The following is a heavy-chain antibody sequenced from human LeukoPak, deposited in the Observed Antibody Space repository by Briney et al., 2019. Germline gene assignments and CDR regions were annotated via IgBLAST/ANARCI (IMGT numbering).Heavy chain of an antibody. CDR3: AKLAVAETFDY. CDR2: VDPEDGET. Sequence: XSCKVSGYTFTDYYMHWVQQAPGKGLEWMGLVDPEDGETIYAEKFQGRVTITADTSTDTAYMELSSLRSEDTAVYYCAKLAVAETFDYWGQGTLVTVSS. D-gene: IGHD6-19*01. CDR1: GYTFTDYY. V-gene: IGHV1-69-2*01. J-gene: IGHJ4*02.